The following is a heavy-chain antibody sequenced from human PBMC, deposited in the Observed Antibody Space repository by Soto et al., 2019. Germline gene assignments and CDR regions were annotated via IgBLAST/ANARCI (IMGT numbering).Heavy chain of an antibody. CDR2: IYYSGST. Sequence: SETLSLTCTVSGGSISSGGYYWSWIRQHPGKGLEWIGYIYYSGSTYYNPSLKSRVTISVDTSKNQFSLKLSSVTAADTAVYYCALSQTNKYSSSWYNPTVYYGMDVWGQGTTVTVSS. CDR3: ALSQTNKYSSSWYNPTVYYGMDV. V-gene: IGHV4-31*03. CDR1: GGSISSGGYY. D-gene: IGHD6-13*01. J-gene: IGHJ6*02.